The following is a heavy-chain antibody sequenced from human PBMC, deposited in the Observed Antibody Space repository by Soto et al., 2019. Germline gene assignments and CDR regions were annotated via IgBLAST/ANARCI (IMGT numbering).Heavy chain of an antibody. J-gene: IGHJ1*01. CDR2: VSHDEGNK. CDR1: GFTFSTSV. V-gene: IGHV3-30-3*01. CDR3: AKEDESSGHAGTFFH. Sequence: GGSLRLSCAASGFTFSTSVMHWVRQAPGKGLEWVALVSHDEGNKQYADSVKGRFTISKDNSKNTVNLQMNSLRDEDTAVYYCAKEDESSGHAGTFFHWGQGTLVTVSS. D-gene: IGHD3-22*01.